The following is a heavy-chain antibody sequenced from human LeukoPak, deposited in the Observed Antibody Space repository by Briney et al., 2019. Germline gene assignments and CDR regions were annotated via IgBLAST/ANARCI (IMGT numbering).Heavy chain of an antibody. CDR2: MNATSGKT. CDR1: GYTFTSYD. V-gene: IGHV1-8*01. Sequence: ASVKVSCKASGYTFTSYDINWVRQAPGQGLDWMGWMNATSGKTGQAQKFQGRITMTRDTSISTAYMELSSLRPEDTAVYYCAKYKSGDYFDAGKRYYFDQWGQGTPVIVSS. J-gene: IGHJ4*02. CDR3: AKYKSGDYFDAGKRYYFDQ. D-gene: IGHD3-9*01.